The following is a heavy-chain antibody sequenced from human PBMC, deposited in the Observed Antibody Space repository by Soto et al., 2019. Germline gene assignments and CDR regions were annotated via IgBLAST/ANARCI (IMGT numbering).Heavy chain of an antibody. CDR1: GFTFSNFA. J-gene: IGHJ4*02. V-gene: IGHV3-23*01. CDR3: TREKVCAYYCSFFDY. CDR2: ILNGGGTT. D-gene: IGHD3-22*01. Sequence: GGSLRLSCAVSGFTFSNFAMSWMRQAPGKGLEWVSAILNGGGTTYYADSVKGRLTISRDNAKNSVYLQMNILRAEDTAVYYCTREKVCAYYCSFFDYWGQGT.